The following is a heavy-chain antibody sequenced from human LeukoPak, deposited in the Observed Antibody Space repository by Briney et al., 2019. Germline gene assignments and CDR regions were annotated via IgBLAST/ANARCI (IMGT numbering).Heavy chain of an antibody. CDR1: GGSISSSSYY. V-gene: IGHV4-39*01. CDR3: ATPYDSSGYYYVY. J-gene: IGHJ4*02. CDR2: IYYSGST. D-gene: IGHD3-22*01. Sequence: SETLSLTCTVSGGSISSSSYYWGWVRQPPGKGLEWIGSIYYSGSTYYNPSLKSRVTISVDTSKNQFSLKLSSVTAADTAVYYCATPYDSSGYYYVYWGQGTPVTVSS.